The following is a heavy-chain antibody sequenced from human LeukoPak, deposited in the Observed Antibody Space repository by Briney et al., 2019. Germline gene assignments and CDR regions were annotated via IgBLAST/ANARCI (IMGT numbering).Heavy chain of an antibody. Sequence: SETLSLTCAVYGGSFSGYYWNWIRQPPGKGLEWIGKINHDGSTNYNPSLKSRVTMSVDMSKNQISLNLNSVTAADTAVYYCARDIWGSSTWGPGTLVTVSS. CDR2: INHDGST. D-gene: IGHD3-16*01. J-gene: IGHJ5*02. CDR3: ARDIWGSST. CDR1: GGSFSGYY. V-gene: IGHV4-34*10.